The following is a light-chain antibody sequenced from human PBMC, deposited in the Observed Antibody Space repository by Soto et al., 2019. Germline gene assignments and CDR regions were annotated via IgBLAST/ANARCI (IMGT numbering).Light chain of an antibody. V-gene: IGKV3-20*01. Sequence: EIVLTQSPGTLSLSPGERATLSCRSSQSVSSNYLAWYQQKPDQAPRLVIYDVSGRATGIPDRFSGSGSGTECTLTTSGLATEDFAVDYCEQYGSSPTFGQGTKVEIK. CDR3: EQYGSSPT. CDR1: QSVSSNY. J-gene: IGKJ1*01. CDR2: DVS.